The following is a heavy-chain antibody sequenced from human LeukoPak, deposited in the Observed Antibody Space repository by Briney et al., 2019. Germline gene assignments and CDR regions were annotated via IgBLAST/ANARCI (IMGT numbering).Heavy chain of an antibody. CDR3: ARDPKLDIAMVTCLDY. D-gene: IGHD5-18*01. J-gene: IGHJ4*02. Sequence: ASVKVSCKASGYTFTSYYMHWVRQAPGQGLEWMGIINPSGGSTSYAQKFQGRVTMTRDTSTSTVYMELSSLRSEDTAVYYCARDPKLDIAMVTCLDYWGQGTLVTVSS. CDR1: GYTFTSYY. CDR2: INPSGGST. V-gene: IGHV1-46*01.